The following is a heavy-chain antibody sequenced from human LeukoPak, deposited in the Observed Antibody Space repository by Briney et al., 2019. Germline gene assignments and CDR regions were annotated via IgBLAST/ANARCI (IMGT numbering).Heavy chain of an antibody. CDR1: GGSISSGGYY. J-gene: IGHJ6*02. CDR3: ASQVWHYYYGMDV. V-gene: IGHV4-31*03. CDR2: IYYSGST. Sequence: SETLSLTCTVSGGSISSGGYYWSWIRQHPGKGLEWIGYIYYSGSTYYNPSLKSRVTISVDTSKNQFSLKLSSVTAADTAVYHCASQVWHYYYGMDVWGQGTTVTVSS. D-gene: IGHD2-8*01.